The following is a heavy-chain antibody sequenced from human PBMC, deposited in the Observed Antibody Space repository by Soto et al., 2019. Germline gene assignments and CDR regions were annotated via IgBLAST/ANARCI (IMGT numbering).Heavy chain of an antibody. D-gene: IGHD6-19*01. CDR3: ARSLRAAVAALDP. CDR2: INPSGGST. J-gene: IGHJ5*02. V-gene: IGHV1-46*01. CDR1: GYTFTSYY. Sequence: ASVKVSCKASGYTFTSYYMHWVRQAPGQGLEWMGIINPSGGSTSYAQKFQGRVTMTRDTSTSTVYMELSNLRSEDTAVYYCARSLRAAVAALDPWGQGTLVTVSS.